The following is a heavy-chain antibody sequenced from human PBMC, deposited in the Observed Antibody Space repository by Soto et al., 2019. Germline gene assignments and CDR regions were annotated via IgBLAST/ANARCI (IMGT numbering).Heavy chain of an antibody. J-gene: IGHJ4*02. Sequence: HPGGSLRLSCAASGFTFSSYGMHWVRQAPGKGLEWVAVISYDGSNKYYADSVKGRFTISRDNSKNTLYLQMNSLRAEDTAVYYRAKVGHGGWREGYFDYWGQGTLVTVSS. CDR2: ISYDGSNK. CDR1: GFTFSSYG. V-gene: IGHV3-30*18. D-gene: IGHD6-19*01. CDR3: AKVGHGGWREGYFDY.